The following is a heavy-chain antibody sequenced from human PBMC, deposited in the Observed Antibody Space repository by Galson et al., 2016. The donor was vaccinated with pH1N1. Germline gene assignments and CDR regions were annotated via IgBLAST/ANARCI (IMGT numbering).Heavy chain of an antibody. CDR1: GYSFTRYY. Sequence: SVKVSCKASGYSFTRYYVHWVRQAPGQGLEWMGIITPTDGSTRYAQKLQGRVAMTRDTSTSTADMELSSLRSEDRAVYYCARDPSYCGGDCYLGGAFDIWGQGTMVTVSS. CDR3: ARDPSYCGGDCYLGGAFDI. D-gene: IGHD2-21*02. V-gene: IGHV1-46*04. CDR2: ITPTDGST. J-gene: IGHJ3*02.